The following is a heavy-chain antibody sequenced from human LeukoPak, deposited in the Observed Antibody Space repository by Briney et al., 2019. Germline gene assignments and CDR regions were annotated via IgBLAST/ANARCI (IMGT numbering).Heavy chain of an antibody. D-gene: IGHD2-2*01. V-gene: IGHV3-74*01. Sequence: GGSLSLSCAASGFTFSSYWMHWVRQAPGKGLVWVSRINSDGSSTSYADSVKGRFTISRDNAKNTLYLQMNSLRAEDTAVYYCARDPPTSYPYYYYYMDVWGKGTTVTVSS. CDR3: ARDPPTSYPYYYYYMDV. CDR1: GFTFSSYW. J-gene: IGHJ6*03. CDR2: INSDGSST.